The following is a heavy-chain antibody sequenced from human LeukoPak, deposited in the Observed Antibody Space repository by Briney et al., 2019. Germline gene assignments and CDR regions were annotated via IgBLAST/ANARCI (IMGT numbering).Heavy chain of an antibody. J-gene: IGHJ4*02. CDR1: GYTLTELS. D-gene: IGHD6-13*01. CDR3: ATVPIAAAADYYFDY. V-gene: IGHV1-24*01. Sequence: GASVKASCKVSGYTLTELSMHWVRQAPGKGLEWMGGFDPEDGETIYAQKFQGRVTMTEDTSTDTAYMGLSSLRSEDTAVYYCATVPIAAAADYYFDYWGQGTLVTVSS. CDR2: FDPEDGET.